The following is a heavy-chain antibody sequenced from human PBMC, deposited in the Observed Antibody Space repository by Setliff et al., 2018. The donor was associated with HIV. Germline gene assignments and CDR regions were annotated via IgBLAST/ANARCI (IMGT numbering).Heavy chain of an antibody. CDR2: ISGYSGHT. Sequence: ASVKVSCKTSGYTFSDYDVAWVRQAPGQGLEWMGWISGYSGHTSYAQNFQGRVTITRDTSASTAYMELSSLRSEDTAVYYCARRATTGAFDIWGQGTMVTVSS. D-gene: IGHD5-12*01. J-gene: IGHJ3*02. CDR3: ARRATTGAFDI. CDR1: GYTFSDYD. V-gene: IGHV1-18*01.